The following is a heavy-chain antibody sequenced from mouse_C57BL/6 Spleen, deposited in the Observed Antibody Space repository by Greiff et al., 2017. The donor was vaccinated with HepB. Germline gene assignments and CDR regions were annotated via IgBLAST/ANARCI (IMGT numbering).Heavy chain of an antibody. Sequence: VQLQQSGAELAKPGASVKLSCKASGYTFTSYWMHWVKQRPGQGLEWIGYINPSSGYTKYNQKFKDKATLTADKSSSTAYMQLSSLTYEDSAVYYCARNYGNSADYFDYWGQVTTLTVSS. CDR3: ARNYGNSADYFDY. CDR1: GYTFTSYW. V-gene: IGHV1-7*01. CDR2: INPSSGYT. D-gene: IGHD2-1*01. J-gene: IGHJ2*01.